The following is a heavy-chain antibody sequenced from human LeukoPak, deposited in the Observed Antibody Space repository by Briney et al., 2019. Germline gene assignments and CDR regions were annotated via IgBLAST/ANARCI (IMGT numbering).Heavy chain of an antibody. CDR1: GFTFSSYE. D-gene: IGHD4-17*01. Sequence: PGGSLRLSCAASGFTFSSYEMNWVRQAPGKGLEWVSYISSSGSTIYYADSVKGRFTISRDNAKNSLYLQMNSLRAEDTAVYYCAGDTGYGDYAIFDYWGREPWSPSPQ. V-gene: IGHV3-48*03. J-gene: IGHJ4*02. CDR3: AGDTGYGDYAIFDY. CDR2: ISSSGSTI.